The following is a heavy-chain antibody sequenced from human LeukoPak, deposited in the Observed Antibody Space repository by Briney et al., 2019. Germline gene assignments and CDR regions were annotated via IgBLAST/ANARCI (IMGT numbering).Heavy chain of an antibody. CDR3: AKVGGYSNSRHAFDI. J-gene: IGHJ3*02. D-gene: IGHD4-11*01. Sequence: ASVKVSCKASGYTFTDYYIHWVRQAPGQGLEWMGWINGNSGGTNYAQKFQGRVTMTRDTSISTAYMELSRLVSDATAVYYCAKVGGYSNSRHAFDIWGQGTMVTVSS. V-gene: IGHV1-2*02. CDR1: GYTFTDYY. CDR2: INGNSGGT.